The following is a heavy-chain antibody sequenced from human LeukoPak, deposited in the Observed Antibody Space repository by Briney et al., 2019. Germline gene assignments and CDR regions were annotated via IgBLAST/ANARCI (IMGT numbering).Heavy chain of an antibody. D-gene: IGHD4-17*01. J-gene: IGHJ4*02. V-gene: IGHV3-30*18. Sequence: GVPLRLSCAASGFPFSSYGMHWVRQAPGKGLEGVAVISYEGSNKYYADSEKGRFTITRDNSKNTLYLQMNSLRAEDTAVYYCAKEMTTVTTFSLDYWGQGTLVTVSS. CDR1: GFPFSSYG. CDR2: ISYEGSNK. CDR3: AKEMTTVTTFSLDY.